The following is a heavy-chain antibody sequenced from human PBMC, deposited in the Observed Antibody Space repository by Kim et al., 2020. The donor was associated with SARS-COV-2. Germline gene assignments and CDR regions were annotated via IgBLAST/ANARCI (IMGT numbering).Heavy chain of an antibody. Sequence: GGSLRLSCAASGFTFSSYWMSWVRQAPGKGLEWVASIKQDGSEKYYVDSVKGRFTISRDNAKNSLYLQMNSLRAEDTAVYYCARDSMVRGDKYYYYGMDVWGQGTTVTVSS. J-gene: IGHJ6*02. CDR1: GFTFSSYW. CDR2: IKQDGSEK. D-gene: IGHD3-10*01. CDR3: ARDSMVRGDKYYYYGMDV. V-gene: IGHV3-7*03.